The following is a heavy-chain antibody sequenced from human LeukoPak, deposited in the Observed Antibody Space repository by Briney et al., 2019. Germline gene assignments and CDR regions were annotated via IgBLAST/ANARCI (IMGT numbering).Heavy chain of an antibody. D-gene: IGHD6-13*01. J-gene: IGHJ4*02. Sequence: SETLSLTCTVSGGSISSGGYYWSWIRQHPGKGLEWIGYIYYSGSTNYNPSLNSRVTISVDTSKNQFSLKLSSVTAADTAVYYCARAQWGIAAAGYDYWGQGTLVTVSS. CDR3: ARAQWGIAAAGYDY. CDR1: GGSISSGGYY. CDR2: IYYSGST. V-gene: IGHV4-61*08.